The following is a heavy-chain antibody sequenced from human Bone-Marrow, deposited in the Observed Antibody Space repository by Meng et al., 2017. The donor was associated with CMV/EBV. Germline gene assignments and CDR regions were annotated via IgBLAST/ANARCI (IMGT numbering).Heavy chain of an antibody. D-gene: IGHD2-2*01. CDR1: GYTFTSYG. CDR2: ISAYNGNT. CDR3: ATAVVVPAAIDYFDY. Sequence: ASVKVSCKASGYTFTSYGISWVRQAPGQGLEWMGWISAYNGNTNYAQKLQGRVTMTTDTSTSTAYVELRSLRSEDTAVYYCATAVVVPAAIDYFDYWGQGTLVTVSS. V-gene: IGHV1-18*01. J-gene: IGHJ4*02.